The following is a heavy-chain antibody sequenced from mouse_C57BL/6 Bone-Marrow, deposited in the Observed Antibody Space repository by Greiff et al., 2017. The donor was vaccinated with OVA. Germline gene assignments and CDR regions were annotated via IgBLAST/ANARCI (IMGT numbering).Heavy chain of an antibody. J-gene: IGHJ1*03. CDR2: IDPENGDT. D-gene: IGHD2-2*01. CDR3: TTGNGYYWYFDV. V-gene: IGHV14-4*01. Sequence: EVQLKQSGAELVRPGASVKLSCTASGFNIKDDYMHWVKQRPEQGLEWIGWIDPENGDTEYASKFQGKATITADTSSNTAYLQLSSLTSEDTAVYYCTTGNGYYWYFDVWGTGTTVTVSS. CDR1: GFNIKDDY.